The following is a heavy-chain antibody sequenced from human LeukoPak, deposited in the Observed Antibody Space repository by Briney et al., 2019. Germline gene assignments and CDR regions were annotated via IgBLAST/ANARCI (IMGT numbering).Heavy chain of an antibody. CDR2: IRYDGSNK. CDR1: GFTFSSYG. D-gene: IGHD3-10*01. Sequence: GGSLRLSCAASGFTFSSYGMHWARQAPGKGLEWVAFIRYDGSNKYYADSVKGRFAISRDNSKNTLYLQMNSLRAEDTAVYYCAKAGVIVDYYYYMDVWGKGTTVTISS. J-gene: IGHJ6*03. CDR3: AKAGVIVDYYYYMDV. V-gene: IGHV3-30*02.